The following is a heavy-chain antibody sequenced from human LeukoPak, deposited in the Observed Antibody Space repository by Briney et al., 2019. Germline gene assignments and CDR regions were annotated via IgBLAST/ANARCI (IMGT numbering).Heavy chain of an antibody. CDR1: GYTLSELS. D-gene: IGHD3-10*01. CDR3: AREELLWFGELLSKAYNWFDP. J-gene: IGHJ5*02. Sequence: ASVKVSCKVSGYTLSELSIHWVRQAPGKGLEWMGGFDPEDGEPNYAQKFQGRVTMTRDTSISTAYMELSRLRSDDTAVYYCAREELLWFGELLSKAYNWFDPWGQGTLVTVSS. V-gene: IGHV1-24*01. CDR2: FDPEDGEP.